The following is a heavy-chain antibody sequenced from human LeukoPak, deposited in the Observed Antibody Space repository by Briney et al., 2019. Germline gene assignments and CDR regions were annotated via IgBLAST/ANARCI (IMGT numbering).Heavy chain of an antibody. CDR2: IYYSGST. CDR1: GGSISSSSYY. Sequence: PSETLSLTCTVSGGSISSSSYYWSWIRQPPGKRLEWIGYIYYSGSTNYNPSLKSRVTISVDTSKNQFSLKLSSVTAADTAVYYCARLRLDYGENMAFDIWGQGTMVTVSS. D-gene: IGHD2/OR15-2a*01. V-gene: IGHV4-61*01. J-gene: IGHJ3*02. CDR3: ARLRLDYGENMAFDI.